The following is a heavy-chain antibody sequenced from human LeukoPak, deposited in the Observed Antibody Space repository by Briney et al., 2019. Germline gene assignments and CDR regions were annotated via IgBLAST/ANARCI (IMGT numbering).Heavy chain of an antibody. V-gene: IGHV5-51*01. CDR3: ARRYYYGSGSWDTFDY. CDR1: EYRFTSYW. Sequence: GESLKISCEGSEYRFTSYWIAWVRQMPGKGLEWMGIIYPDDSDTRYSPYFQGQVTISADKSINTAYLQWSSLKASDSALYYCARRYYYGSGSWDTFDYWGQGTLVTVST. J-gene: IGHJ4*02. CDR2: IYPDDSDT. D-gene: IGHD3-10*01.